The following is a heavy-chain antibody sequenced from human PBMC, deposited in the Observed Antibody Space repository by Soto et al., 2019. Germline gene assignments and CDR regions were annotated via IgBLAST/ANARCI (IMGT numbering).Heavy chain of an antibody. CDR1: GGSFSGYY. Sequence: SETLSLTCAVYGGSFSGYYWSWIRQPPGKGLEWIGEINHSGSTNYNPSLKSRVTISVDTSKNQFSLKLSSVTAADTAVYYCARADSYGSGSYYNRGASNYFDYWGQGTLVTVS. CDR2: INHSGST. J-gene: IGHJ4*02. V-gene: IGHV4-34*01. D-gene: IGHD3-10*01. CDR3: ARADSYGSGSYYNRGASNYFDY.